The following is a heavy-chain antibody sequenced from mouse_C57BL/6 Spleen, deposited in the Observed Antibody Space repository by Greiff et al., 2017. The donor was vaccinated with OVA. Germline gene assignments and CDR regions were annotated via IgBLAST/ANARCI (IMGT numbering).Heavy chain of an antibody. CDR1: GYTFTSYW. D-gene: IGHD2-3*01. CDR3: ARMMVPYYFDY. V-gene: IGHV1-55*01. J-gene: IGHJ2*01. CDR2: IYPGSGSP. Sequence: QVQLQQPGAELVQPGASVKMSCKASGYTFTSYWITWVKQRPGHGLAWIGDIYPGSGSPNYNEKFKSKATLTVDTSSSTAYMQLSSLTSEDSAVYYCARMMVPYYFDYWGQGTTLTVSS.